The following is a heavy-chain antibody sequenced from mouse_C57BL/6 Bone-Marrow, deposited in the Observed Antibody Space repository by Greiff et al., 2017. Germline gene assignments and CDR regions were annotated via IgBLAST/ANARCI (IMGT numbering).Heavy chain of an antibody. Sequence: QVQLQQPGAELVKPGASVKLSCKASGYTFTSYWMHWVKQRPGRGLEWIGRIDPSDSYTNYNQKFKGKSTLTVDKSSSTAYMQLSSLTSEDSAVYYCARDGSSLDWFAYWGQGTLVTVSA. CDR3: ARDGSSLDWFAY. CDR1: GYTFTSYW. CDR2: IDPSDSYT. D-gene: IGHD1-1*01. J-gene: IGHJ3*01. V-gene: IGHV1-69*01.